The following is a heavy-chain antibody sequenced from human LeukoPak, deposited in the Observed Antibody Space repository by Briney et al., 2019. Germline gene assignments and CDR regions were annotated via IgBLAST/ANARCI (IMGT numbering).Heavy chain of an antibody. CDR3: TREFYYGSGSSDY. Sequence: PGGSLRLSCAVSGFTFKHYAMSWFRQAPGKGLEWVGFIRSKAYGGTTEYAASVKGRFTISRDDSKSIAYLQMNSLKTEDTAVYYCTREFYYGSGSSDYWGQGTLVTVSS. V-gene: IGHV3-49*03. D-gene: IGHD3-10*01. CDR2: IRSKAYGGTT. CDR1: GFTFKHYA. J-gene: IGHJ4*02.